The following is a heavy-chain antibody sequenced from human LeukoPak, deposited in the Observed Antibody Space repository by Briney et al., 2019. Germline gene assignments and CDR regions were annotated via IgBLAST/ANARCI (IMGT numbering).Heavy chain of an antibody. CDR2: ITATGSRT. Sequence: KPGGSLRLSCAASGLTFGSYTMSWVRQAPGKGLEWVSGITATGSRTYYADSVKGRCTISRDSSKNTLYLQLNSLGVDDTAVYYCATSMGGGNIDYWGQGTLVTVSS. D-gene: IGHD3-16*01. CDR1: GLTFGSYT. J-gene: IGHJ4*02. V-gene: IGHV3-23*01. CDR3: ATSMGGGNIDY.